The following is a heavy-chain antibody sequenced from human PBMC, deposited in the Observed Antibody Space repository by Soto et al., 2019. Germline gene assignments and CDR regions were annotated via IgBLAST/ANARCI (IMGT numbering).Heavy chain of an antibody. CDR3: ARSIGWYAIDY. CDR2: MSHIGSI. V-gene: IGHV4-4*02. D-gene: IGHD6-19*01. Sequence: QVLLQESGPGLVQPSGTLSLSCVVSGVSIGSNYYWGWVRQSPGKGLEWLGEMSHIGSINYKPSLKSRVTTSMDTSQNQFSLKLNSVTAADTAVYYCARSIGWYAIDYRGQGTLVIVSS. J-gene: IGHJ4*02. CDR1: GVSIGSNYY.